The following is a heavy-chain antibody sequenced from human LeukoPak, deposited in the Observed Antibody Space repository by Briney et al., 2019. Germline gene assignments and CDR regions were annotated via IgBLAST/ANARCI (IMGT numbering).Heavy chain of an antibody. CDR1: GFTFDDYA. D-gene: IGHD2-15*01. V-gene: IGHV3-9*03. CDR3: AKDLIRCSGGSCSYYYYYMDV. J-gene: IGHJ6*03. CDR2: ISWNSGSI. Sequence: PGGSLRLSCAASGFTFDDYAMHWVRQAPGKGLEWVSGISWNSGSIGYADSVKGRFTISRDNAKNSLYLQMNSLRAEDMALYYCAKDLIRCSGGSCSYYYYYMDVWGKGTTVTVSS.